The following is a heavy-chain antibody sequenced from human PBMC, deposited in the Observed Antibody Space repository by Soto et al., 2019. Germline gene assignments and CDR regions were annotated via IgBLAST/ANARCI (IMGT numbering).Heavy chain of an antibody. CDR3: ARLGVATSAGLIDY. Sequence: QLQLQESGPGLVKPSETLSLTCTVSGGSISSSSYYWGWIRQPPGKGLEWIGSNYYSGSTYYNPAATSRVTISVDTSKNQFSLKLSSVPAADKAVYSCARLGVATSAGLIDYWGQGTLVTVSS. CDR1: GGSISSSSYY. J-gene: IGHJ4*02. CDR2: NYYSGST. D-gene: IGHD5-12*01. V-gene: IGHV4-39*01.